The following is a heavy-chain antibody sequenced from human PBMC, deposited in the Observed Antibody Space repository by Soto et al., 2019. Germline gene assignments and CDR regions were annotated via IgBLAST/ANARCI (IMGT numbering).Heavy chain of an antibody. CDR1: GYTSADFG. CDR3: VRDQKYFRVNGNWFDS. Sequence: GASLKVSCKASGYTSADFGISWVRQAPGQGLEWMGWVSGNNGASNPAPKVQGRITMTLDTSTGVSYMALRSLRSDDTAIYYCVRDQKYFRVNGNWFDSWGQGTLVTVSS. V-gene: IGHV1-18*04. D-gene: IGHD2-2*01. CDR2: VSGNNGAS. J-gene: IGHJ5*01.